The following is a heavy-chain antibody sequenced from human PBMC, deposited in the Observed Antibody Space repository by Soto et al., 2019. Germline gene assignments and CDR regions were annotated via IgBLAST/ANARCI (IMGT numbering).Heavy chain of an antibody. CDR3: AKSLGLPTATRYYMDV. V-gene: IGHV3-23*01. Sequence: GGSLRLSCAASEFTFSNYAMSWVRQAPGRGLEWVSAISGGGDTTYYADSVKGRFTISRDNSKNTLYLQMNSLRAEDTALYYCAKSLGLPTATRYYMDVWGKGTTVTVSS. D-gene: IGHD2-2*01. CDR2: ISGGGDTT. CDR1: EFTFSNYA. J-gene: IGHJ6*03.